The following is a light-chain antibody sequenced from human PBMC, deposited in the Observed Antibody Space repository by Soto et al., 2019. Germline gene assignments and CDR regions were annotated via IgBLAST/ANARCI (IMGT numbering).Light chain of an antibody. CDR3: QQSFSTHALT. CDR1: ENIGKY. J-gene: IGKJ4*01. Sequence: DIQMTQSPSSLSASVGDRVTITCRASENIGKYLNWYQQKQGKAPKIVIYGASSLQSGVPSRFSRSGSGTDFTLTISSLQPEDFALYYCQQSFSTHALTFGGGTKVDIK. V-gene: IGKV1-39*01. CDR2: GAS.